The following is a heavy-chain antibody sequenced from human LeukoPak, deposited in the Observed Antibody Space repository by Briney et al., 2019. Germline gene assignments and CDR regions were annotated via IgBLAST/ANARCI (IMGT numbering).Heavy chain of an antibody. D-gene: IGHD5-12*01. CDR2: INPNSGGT. CDR1: GYTFTGYY. V-gene: IGHV1-2*02. Sequence: EASVKVSCKPSGYTFTGYYMHWVRQAPGQGLEWMGWINPNSGGTSYAQKFQGRVTMTRDTSISTAYMELSRLRSDDTAVYYCARLNDIVATIRSLVFDYWGQGTLVTVSS. J-gene: IGHJ4*02. CDR3: ARLNDIVATIRSLVFDY.